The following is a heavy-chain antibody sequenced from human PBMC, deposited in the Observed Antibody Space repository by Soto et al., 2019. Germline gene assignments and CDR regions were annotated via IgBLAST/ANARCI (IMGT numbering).Heavy chain of an antibody. J-gene: IGHJ6*02. CDR2: ISYDGNNK. V-gene: IGHV3-30-3*01. Sequence: HVQLVESGGGVVQPGRSLRLSCAASVFTFSNYAMYWVRQAPGKGLEWVAVISYDGNNKYYADSVKGRFTISRDNSKNTLYLQMNSLRAEDTAVYYCARAGCDGGTCYTLVGLRYGMDVWGQGTTVTVSS. D-gene: IGHD2-15*01. CDR1: VFTFSNYA. CDR3: ARAGCDGGTCYTLVGLRYGMDV.